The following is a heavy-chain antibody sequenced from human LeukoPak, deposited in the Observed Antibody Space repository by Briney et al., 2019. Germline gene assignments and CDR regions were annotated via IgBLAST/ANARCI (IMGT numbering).Heavy chain of an antibody. CDR2: INPSDGTT. V-gene: IGHV1-46*01. CDR3: LREEVGGHFDY. CDR1: GYTFTNYF. Sequence: ASVKVSCKTSGYTFTNYFVHWVRQAPGQGPEWMGLINPSDGTTVYTQSFQGRITMTRGTSTTTVYMELISLRADDTAVYFCLREEVGGHFDYWGQGALVTVSS. D-gene: IGHD3-16*01. J-gene: IGHJ4*02.